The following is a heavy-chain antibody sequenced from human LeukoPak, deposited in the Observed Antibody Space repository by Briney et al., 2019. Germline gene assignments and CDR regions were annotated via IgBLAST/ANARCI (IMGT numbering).Heavy chain of an antibody. CDR3: ARDSYYDSGAFDI. J-gene: IGHJ3*02. V-gene: IGHV3-21*01. CDR1: GFTFGSYS. Sequence: GGSLRLSCAASGFTFGSYSMNWVRQAPGKGLEWVSSISSSSSYIYYADSVKGRFTISRDNAKNSLYLQMNSLRAEDTAVYYCARDSYYDSGAFDIWGQGTMVTVSS. CDR2: ISSSSSYI. D-gene: IGHD3-22*01.